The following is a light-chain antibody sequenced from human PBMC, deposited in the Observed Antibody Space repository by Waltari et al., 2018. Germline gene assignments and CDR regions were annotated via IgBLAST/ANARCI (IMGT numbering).Light chain of an antibody. CDR2: EDN. V-gene: IGLV6-57*03. J-gene: IGLJ2*01. CDR3: QSYDTSNVI. Sequence: FMLTQPHSVSASPVKTVTISCTRSSGSIASNYVQWFPQRPGRAPTTVISEDNQKPSGVPDRFSGSIDSSSNSASLTISGLKTEDEADYYCQSYDTSNVIFGGGTKLTVL. CDR1: SGSIASNY.